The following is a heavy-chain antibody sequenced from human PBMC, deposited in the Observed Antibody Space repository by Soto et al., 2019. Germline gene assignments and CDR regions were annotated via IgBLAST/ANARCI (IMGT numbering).Heavy chain of an antibody. V-gene: IGHV3-30-3*01. J-gene: IGHJ6*02. CDR2: ISYDGSNK. CDR3: AGVAGRRGVSGYCGMEV. D-gene: IGHD3-10*01. CDR1: GFTFSTYA. Sequence: QVQLVESGGGVVQPGTSLRLSCAASGFTFSTYAMHWVRQAPGKGLEWVAVISYDGSNKHYADSVHGRFIISRDNSNDTLYLQMTGLRAEDTTVYYCAGVAGRRGVSGYCGMEVWGRGTTVTVSS.